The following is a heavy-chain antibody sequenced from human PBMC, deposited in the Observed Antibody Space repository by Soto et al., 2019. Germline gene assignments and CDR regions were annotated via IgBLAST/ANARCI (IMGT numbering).Heavy chain of an antibody. CDR1: SGSISSSNW. CDR3: ASQKGYFPYYYYMDV. J-gene: IGHJ6*03. Sequence: SETLSLTCAVSSGSISSSNWWSWVRQPPGKGLEWFGEIYHSGSTNYNPSLKSRVTISVDKSKNQFSLKLSSVTAADTAVYYRASQKGYFPYYYYMDVWGKGTTVTVSS. V-gene: IGHV4-4*02. CDR2: IYHSGST. D-gene: IGHD3-9*01.